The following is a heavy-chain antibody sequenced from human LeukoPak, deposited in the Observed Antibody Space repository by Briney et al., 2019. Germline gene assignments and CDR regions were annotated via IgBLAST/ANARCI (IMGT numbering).Heavy chain of an antibody. Sequence: PGGSLRLSCAASGFTFSSYYMHWVRRATGKGLEWVSAIATAGDTYYPGSVKGRFTISRENAKNSLYLQMNSLRAGDTAVYYCARRSSGWNGEYYFDYWGQGTLVTVSS. V-gene: IGHV3-13*01. CDR3: ARRSSGWNGEYYFDY. CDR2: IATAGDT. D-gene: IGHD6-19*01. J-gene: IGHJ4*02. CDR1: GFTFSSYY.